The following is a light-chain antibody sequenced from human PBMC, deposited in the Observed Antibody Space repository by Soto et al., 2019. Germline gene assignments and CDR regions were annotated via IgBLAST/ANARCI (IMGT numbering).Light chain of an antibody. J-gene: IGLJ1*01. Sequence: QSALTQPPSASGSPGQSVAISCTGTASDIGGYNFVSWCQHHPGKAPKLLIYNVNERPSGVPDRFSGTKSGNTASLTVSGLQAEDEATYYCSAHGGTNPYVFGTGTKVTVL. CDR3: SAHGGTNPYV. V-gene: IGLV2-8*01. CDR2: NVN. CDR1: ASDIGGYNF.